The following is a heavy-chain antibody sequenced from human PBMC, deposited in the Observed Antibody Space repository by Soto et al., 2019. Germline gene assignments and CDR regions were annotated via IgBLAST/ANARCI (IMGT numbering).Heavy chain of an antibody. J-gene: IGHJ4*02. CDR1: GITFSDLH. CDR3: AAVRGSLGSLSFDD. V-gene: IGHV1-69-2*01. CDR2: VEVENDDR. D-gene: IGHD1-26*01. Sequence: EVLLQQYGAEAREPGGVVKMSCAVSGITFSDLHMHWVKQAPGKGLEWVGLVEVENDDRLYAEKSRGRLNINTDTSRHTSYMELTSITSDDTAIYFCAAVRGSLGSLSFDDWGQGTPVTVSA.